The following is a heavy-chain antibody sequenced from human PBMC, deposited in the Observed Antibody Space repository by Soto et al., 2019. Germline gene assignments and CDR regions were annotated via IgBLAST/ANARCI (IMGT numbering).Heavy chain of an antibody. CDR3: ARDRPTYYYDSSGSFDY. J-gene: IGHJ4*02. Sequence: GGSLRLSCAASGFTFSSYWMHWVRQAPGKGLVWVSRINSDGSSTSYADSVKGRFTISRDNAKNTLYLQMNSLRAEDTAVYYCARDRPTYYYDSSGSFDYWGQGTLVTVSS. V-gene: IGHV3-74*01. D-gene: IGHD3-22*01. CDR1: GFTFSSYW. CDR2: INSDGSST.